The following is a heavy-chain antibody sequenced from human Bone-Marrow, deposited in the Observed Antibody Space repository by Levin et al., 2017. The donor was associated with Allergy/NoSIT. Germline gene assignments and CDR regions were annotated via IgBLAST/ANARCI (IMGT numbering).Heavy chain of an antibody. CDR2: ISYDGGNK. Sequence: GESLKISCAASGFTFRSHAMHWVRQAPGKGLEWVAVISYDGGNKYYADSVEGRFTISRDNSQNTVYLLMNSLRAEDTAVYYCAKDFLSGGGWLRSLDYWGQGTLVTVPS. D-gene: IGHD6-19*01. CDR3: AKDFLSGGGWLRSLDY. J-gene: IGHJ4*02. CDR1: GFTFRSHA. V-gene: IGHV3-30*04.